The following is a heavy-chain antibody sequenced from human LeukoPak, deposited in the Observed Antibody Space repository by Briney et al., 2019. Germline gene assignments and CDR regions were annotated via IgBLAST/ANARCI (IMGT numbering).Heavy chain of an antibody. J-gene: IGHJ4*02. CDR2: IYYSGST. V-gene: IGHV4-39*01. CDR1: GGSISSSSYY. D-gene: IGHD6-19*01. Sequence: SETLSLTCTVSGGSISSSSYYWGWIRQPPGKGLEWIGSIYYSGSTYYNPSLKSRVTISVDTSKNQFSLKLSSVTAADTALYYCARQGPQWLVQGEIDYWGQGTLVTVSS. CDR3: ARQGPQWLVQGEIDY.